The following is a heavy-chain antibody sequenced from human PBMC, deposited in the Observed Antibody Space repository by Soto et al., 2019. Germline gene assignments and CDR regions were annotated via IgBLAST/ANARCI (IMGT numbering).Heavy chain of an antibody. D-gene: IGHD2-2*01. CDR3: VILQGYFITTGCYAHSAMAF. CDR2: IYYDGST. J-gene: IGHJ6*04. CDR1: DASISSNTYY. V-gene: IGHV4-39*01. Sequence: SETLSLTCTVSDASISSNTYYWAWIRRPPGKGLECIGSIYYDGSTYYDPSLKSRLTVSVDTSKNQFSLKVSSVTAADTAVYYCVILQGYFITTGCYAHSAMAFWGKGTTVPVSP.